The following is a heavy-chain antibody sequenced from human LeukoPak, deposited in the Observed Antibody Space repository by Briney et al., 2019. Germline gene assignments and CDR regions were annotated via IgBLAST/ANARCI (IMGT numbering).Heavy chain of an antibody. Sequence: GGSLRLSCAASGFSISIYTMSWVRQAPGKGLEWVSGISGSGGSTYYADSVKGRFTISRDNSKNTLYLQINSLRADDTAVYYCAKDQWNSGSRNFDYWGQGTLVTVSS. CDR3: AKDQWNSGSRNFDY. CDR2: ISGSGGST. D-gene: IGHD5-12*01. CDR1: GFSISIYT. J-gene: IGHJ4*02. V-gene: IGHV3-23*01.